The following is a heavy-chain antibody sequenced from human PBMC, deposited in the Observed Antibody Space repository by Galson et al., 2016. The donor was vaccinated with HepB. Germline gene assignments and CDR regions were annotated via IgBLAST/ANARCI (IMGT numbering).Heavy chain of an antibody. V-gene: IGHV4-4*02. CDR1: GASINSSNW. CDR2: IYHTGTS. D-gene: IGHD2-2*01. Sequence: EPLSLTCAVSGASINSSNWWTWVRQAPGKGLEWIGEIYHTGTSNNNPSLLSRFTMSIDNSTNRFSLNLNSVTAADTAVYYCARASVVPGARMVFDSWGQGILVTVSS. CDR3: ARASVVPGARMVFDS. J-gene: IGHJ5*01.